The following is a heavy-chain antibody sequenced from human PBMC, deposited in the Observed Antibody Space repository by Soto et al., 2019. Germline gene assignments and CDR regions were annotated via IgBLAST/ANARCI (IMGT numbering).Heavy chain of an antibody. J-gene: IGHJ4*02. Sequence: QVQLQQWGAGLLKPSETLSLTCAVYGGSFSGYYWSWIRQPPGKGLEWIGEINHSGSTNYNPSLKSRVTISVDTSKIQFSLTLGSVSAAGTAVYYCARGNEAEVLLLPRLYYFDYWGQGTLVTVSS. D-gene: IGHD3-22*01. CDR2: INHSGST. V-gene: IGHV4-34*01. CDR1: GGSFSGYY. CDR3: ARGNEAEVLLLPRLYYFDY.